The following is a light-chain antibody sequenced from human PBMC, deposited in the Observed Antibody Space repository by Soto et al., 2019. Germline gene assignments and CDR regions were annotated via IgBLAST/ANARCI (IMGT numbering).Light chain of an antibody. CDR3: QQYYSYPRT. CDR1: QGISSY. Sequence: AIRMTQSPSSFSASTGDRVTITCRASQGISSYLAWYQQKQGKAPKLLIYAASTLQSGVPSRFSGSGSGTDFTLTISCLQDEEFATYYCQQYYSYPRTFGQGTKVEIK. V-gene: IGKV1-8*01. CDR2: AAS. J-gene: IGKJ1*01.